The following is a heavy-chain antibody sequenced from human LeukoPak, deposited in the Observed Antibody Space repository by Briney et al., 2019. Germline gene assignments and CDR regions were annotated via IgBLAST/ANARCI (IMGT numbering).Heavy chain of an antibody. CDR1: GFTFSSYA. D-gene: IGHD3-22*01. CDR3: ARGKQSTGYYDSRRQRDYYFDY. CDR2: ISYDGSNK. Sequence: PGRSLRLSCAASGFTFSSYAMHWVRQAPGKGLEWVAVISYDGSNKYYADSVKGRFTISRDNSKNTLYLQMNSLRAEDTAVYYCARGKQSTGYYDSRRQRDYYFDYWGQGILVTVSS. V-gene: IGHV3-30*04. J-gene: IGHJ4*02.